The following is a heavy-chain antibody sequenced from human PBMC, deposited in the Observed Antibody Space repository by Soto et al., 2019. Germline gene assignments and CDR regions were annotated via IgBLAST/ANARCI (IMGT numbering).Heavy chain of an antibody. CDR2: INHSGST. D-gene: IGHD1-7*01. J-gene: IGHJ5*02. CDR1: GGSFSGYY. Sequence: PSETLSLTCAVSGGSFSGYYWSWIRQPPGKGLEWIGEINHSGSTNYNPSLKSRVTISVDKSKNKFSLKLSSVTAADTAVYYCARDWNYKKVWFDPWGQGTLVTVSS. CDR3: ARDWNYKKVWFDP. V-gene: IGHV4-34*01.